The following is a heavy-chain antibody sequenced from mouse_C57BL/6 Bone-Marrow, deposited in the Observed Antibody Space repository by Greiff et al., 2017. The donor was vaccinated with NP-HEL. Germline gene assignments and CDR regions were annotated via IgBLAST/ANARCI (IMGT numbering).Heavy chain of an antibody. Sequence: EVQLVESGGDLVKPGGSLKLSCAASGFTFSSYGMSWVRQTPDKRLEWVATISSGGSYTYYPDSVKGRFTISRDNAKNTLYLQMSSLKSEDTAMYYCARRRPRYFDVWGTGTTVTVSS. J-gene: IGHJ1*03. V-gene: IGHV5-6*01. CDR1: GFTFSSYG. CDR2: ISSGGSYT. CDR3: ARRRPRYFDV.